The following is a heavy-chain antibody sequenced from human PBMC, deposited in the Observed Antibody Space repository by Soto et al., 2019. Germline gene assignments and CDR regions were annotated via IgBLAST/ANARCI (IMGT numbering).Heavy chain of an antibody. J-gene: IGHJ6*03. Sequence: GGSLRLSCAASGFTFSSYWMSWVRQAPGKGLEWVANIKQDGSEKYYVDSVKGRFTISRDNAKNSLYLQMNSLRAEDTAVYYCARNRGWTYYYYMDVWGKGTTVTVSS. CDR1: GFTFSSYW. D-gene: IGHD2-15*01. CDR2: IKQDGSEK. V-gene: IGHV3-7*01. CDR3: ARNRGWTYYYYMDV.